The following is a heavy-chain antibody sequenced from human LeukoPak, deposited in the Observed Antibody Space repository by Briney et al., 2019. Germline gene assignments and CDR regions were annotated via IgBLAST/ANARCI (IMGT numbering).Heavy chain of an antibody. V-gene: IGHV3-15*01. CDR3: TRAYYDFWSGYLDAFDI. CDR2: IITKTDGGTT. J-gene: IGHJ3*02. Sequence: GESLSLSCAVSALTVSNAWLSWVRPAAGKGREWVGRIITKTDGGTTDYAAPVKGRFTISRDDSKNTLYLQMNSLKTEDTAVYYCTRAYYDFWSGYLDAFDIWGQGTMVTVSS. CDR1: ALTVSNAW. D-gene: IGHD3-3*01.